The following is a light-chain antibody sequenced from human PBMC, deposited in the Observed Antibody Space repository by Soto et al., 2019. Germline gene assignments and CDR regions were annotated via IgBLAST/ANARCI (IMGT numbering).Light chain of an antibody. V-gene: IGKV1-5*03. CDR3: QQYDSYSWT. CDR2: DVS. Sequence: GDRVTITCRASQTVNGWLAWYQQKPGKAPNLLIHDVSALASGVPSRFSGSGSGTEFTLTISSLQPDDFATYSCQQYDSYSWTFDQGTKVDIK. CDR1: QTVNGW. J-gene: IGKJ1*01.